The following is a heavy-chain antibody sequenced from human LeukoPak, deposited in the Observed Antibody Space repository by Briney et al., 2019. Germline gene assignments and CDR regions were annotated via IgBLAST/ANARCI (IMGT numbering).Heavy chain of an antibody. CDR1: GFTFSSYA. CDR2: ISYEGNIK. D-gene: IGHD3-10*01. J-gene: IGHJ4*02. CDR3: ARVPYSSGTFDY. Sequence: GGSLRLSCAASGFTFSSYAMHWVRQAPGKGLEWVTIISYEGNIKDYADSVKGRFTISRDNAKNTLYLQMNSLRAEDTAVYYCARVPYSSGTFDYWGQGTLVTVPS. V-gene: IGHV3-30-3*01.